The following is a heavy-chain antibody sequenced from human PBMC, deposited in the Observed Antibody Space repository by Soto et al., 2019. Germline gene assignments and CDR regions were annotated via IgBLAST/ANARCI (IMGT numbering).Heavy chain of an antibody. CDR3: ARDTWNNYYYYGMDV. CDR2: IKQDGSEK. J-gene: IGHJ6*02. D-gene: IGHD1-1*01. Sequence: GGSLRLSCAASGFTFSSYWMSLVRQAPGKGLEWVANIKQDGSEKYYVDSVKGRFTISRDNAKNSLYLQMNSLRAEDTAVYYCARDTWNNYYYYGMDVWGQGTTVTVSS. CDR1: GFTFSSYW. V-gene: IGHV3-7*01.